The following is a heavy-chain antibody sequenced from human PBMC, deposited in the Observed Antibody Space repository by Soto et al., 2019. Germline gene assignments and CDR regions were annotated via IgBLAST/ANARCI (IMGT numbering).Heavy chain of an antibody. CDR3: CKKARGAYCDYSGDY. Sequence: GRSLTQSCPASGFSFTRYSMNYLRQAPGKGLEWVSAISGSGGTTDYAGSVKGRFTISKDNSKNTLYLQMNSLRGEDTAVVYCCKKARGAYCDYSGDYWGQGTLVTVSS. CDR1: GFSFTRYS. CDR2: ISGSGGTT. J-gene: IGHJ4*02. V-gene: IGHV3-23*01. D-gene: IGHD3-22*01.